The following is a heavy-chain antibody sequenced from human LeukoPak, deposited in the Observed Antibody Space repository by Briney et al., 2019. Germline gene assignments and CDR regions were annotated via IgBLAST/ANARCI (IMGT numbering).Heavy chain of an antibody. J-gene: IGHJ4*02. Sequence: GASVKVSCKASGYTFTDYYMHWVRQAPGQGLEWMGWINPKRGDTDNAQKFQGRVTMTRDTPIYTAYMELSRLTSDDTAVYYCVAIDRVHCSTTSCSDYWGQGTLVTVSS. CDR1: GYTFTDYY. V-gene: IGHV1-2*02. CDR3: VAIDRVHCSTTSCSDY. D-gene: IGHD2-2*01. CDR2: INPKRGDT.